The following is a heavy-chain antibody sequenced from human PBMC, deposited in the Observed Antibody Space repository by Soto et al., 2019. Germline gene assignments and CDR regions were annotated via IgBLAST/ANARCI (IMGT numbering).Heavy chain of an antibody. Sequence: EVQLVESGGGLVQPGGSLRLSCAASGFTFSSYWMHWVRQAPGKGLVWVSRINSDGSSTSYADSVKGRFTISRDNAKNTPYLQMDSLGAEDTAVYYRAREAAAAGGGMDVWGQGTTVTVSS. CDR2: INSDGSST. CDR3: AREAAAAGGGMDV. V-gene: IGHV3-74*01. D-gene: IGHD6-25*01. J-gene: IGHJ6*02. CDR1: GFTFSSYW.